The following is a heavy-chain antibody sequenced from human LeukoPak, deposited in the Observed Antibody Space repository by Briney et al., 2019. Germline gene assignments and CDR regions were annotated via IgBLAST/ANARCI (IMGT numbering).Heavy chain of an antibody. CDR3: ARDPGYCSSTSCYAVWYYYGMDV. CDR2: ISAYNGNT. J-gene: IGHJ6*04. Sequence: GASVNVSCKASGYTFTSYGISWVRQAPGQGLEWMGWISAYNGNTNYAQKLQGRVTMTTDTSTSTAYMELRSLRSDDTAVYYCARDPGYCSSTSCYAVWYYYGMDVWGKGTTVTVSS. V-gene: IGHV1-18*04. CDR1: GYTFTSYG. D-gene: IGHD2-2*01.